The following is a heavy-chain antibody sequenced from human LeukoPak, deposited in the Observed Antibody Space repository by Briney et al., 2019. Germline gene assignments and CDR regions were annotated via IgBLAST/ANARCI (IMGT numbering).Heavy chain of an antibody. CDR1: GFTFNSYS. CDR3: ATLDPPGDY. J-gene: IGHJ4*02. V-gene: IGHV3-21*01. CDR2: ISSSGSYK. Sequence: GGSPLLSWAAYGFTFNSYSMNWVSQAPGKGLEWVSSISSSGSYKSYADSVKGRFTISRDNAKNSLYLQMNSLRAEDTAMYYCATLDPPGDYWGQGTLVTVSS.